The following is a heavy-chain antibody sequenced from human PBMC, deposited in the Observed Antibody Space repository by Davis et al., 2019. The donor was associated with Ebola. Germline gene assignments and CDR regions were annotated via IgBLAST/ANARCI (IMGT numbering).Heavy chain of an antibody. J-gene: IGHJ4*02. CDR1: GYTFTSYY. Sequence: ASVKVSCKASGYTFTSYYMHWVRQAPGQGLEWMGIINPSGGSTSYAQKFQGRVTMTRDTSTSTVYMELSSLRSEDTAVYYCARVDRSGYSSGWCLGYWGQGTLVTVSS. V-gene: IGHV1-46*01. CDR3: ARVDRSGYSSGWCLGY. D-gene: IGHD6-19*01. CDR2: INPSGGST.